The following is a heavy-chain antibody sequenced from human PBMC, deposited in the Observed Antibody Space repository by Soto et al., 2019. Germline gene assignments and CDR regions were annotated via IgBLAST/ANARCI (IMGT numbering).Heavy chain of an antibody. J-gene: IGHJ5*02. Sequence: EVQLLESGGGLVQPGGSLRLSCAASGFTFNNYAMSWVRQAPGKGLEWVSASSGSGGSTYYADSVKGRFTISRDNSKNTMHLQINTLRAEDTVVYYCAKTGSGDMGIDPWGQGSLVTVSS. D-gene: IGHD3-10*01. CDR2: SSGSGGST. CDR3: AKTGSGDMGIDP. CDR1: GFTFNNYA. V-gene: IGHV3-23*01.